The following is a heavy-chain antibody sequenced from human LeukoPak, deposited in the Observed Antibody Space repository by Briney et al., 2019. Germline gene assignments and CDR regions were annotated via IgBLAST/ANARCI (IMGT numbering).Heavy chain of an antibody. Sequence: SATLSLTCPVSGGSISSYYWSWIRQPPGKGLEWIGYIFHSGSTNYNPSLKSRVTISVDTSKNQFSLKLSSVTAADTAVYYCAREGTDYTYGPPLGAFDIWGQGTMVTVSS. D-gene: IGHD5-18*01. V-gene: IGHV4-59*01. CDR3: AREGTDYTYGPPLGAFDI. J-gene: IGHJ3*02. CDR2: IFHSGST. CDR1: GGSISSYY.